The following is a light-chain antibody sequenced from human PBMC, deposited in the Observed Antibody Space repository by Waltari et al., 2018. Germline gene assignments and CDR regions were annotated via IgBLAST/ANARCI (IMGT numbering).Light chain of an antibody. V-gene: IGLV2-14*03. Sequence: QSALTQPASVSGSPGQSLTISCTGIGSAVGASDFVSWYHHHPGKAPQVIIYDVTNRPSGISDRFSASKSANTASLTISGLQPEDEGYYYCSSQTADGVVLFGGGTQVTVL. CDR1: GSAVGASDF. CDR2: DVT. CDR3: SSQTADGVVL. J-gene: IGLJ3*02.